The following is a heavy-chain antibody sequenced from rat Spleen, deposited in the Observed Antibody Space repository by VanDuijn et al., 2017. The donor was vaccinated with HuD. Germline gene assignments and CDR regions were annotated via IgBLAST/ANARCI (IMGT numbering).Heavy chain of an antibody. J-gene: IGHJ2*01. CDR2: ISPSGGNT. CDR3: TRGTYFRH. CDR1: GLTFSNYN. V-gene: IGHV5-25*01. D-gene: IGHD4-6*01. Sequence: EVQLVESGGGLVQPGRSLKLSCAASGLTFSNYNMTWVRQAPTKGLEWVASISPSGGNTYYRDPVKGRFTISRDIAKSTLYLQMNNLRSEDTATYFCTRGTYFRHWGQGVMVTVSS.